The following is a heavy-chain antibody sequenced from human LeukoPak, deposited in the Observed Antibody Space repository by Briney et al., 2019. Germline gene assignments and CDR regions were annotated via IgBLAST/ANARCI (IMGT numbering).Heavy chain of an antibody. D-gene: IGHD3-10*01. CDR2: IYTSGST. CDR3: TRVYGSGSYYLDY. CDR1: GGSINNYY. J-gene: IGHJ4*02. V-gene: IGHV4-4*07. Sequence: PSETLSLTCTVSGGSINNYYWSWIRQPAGKGLEWIGRIYTSGSTNYNPSLKSRVTMSVDTSKNQFSLKLSSVTAADTAVYYCTRVYGSGSYYLDYWGQGTLVTVSS.